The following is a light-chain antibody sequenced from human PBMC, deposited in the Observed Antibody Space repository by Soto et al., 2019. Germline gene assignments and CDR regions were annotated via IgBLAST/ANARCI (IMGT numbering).Light chain of an antibody. Sequence: DVQMTQSPSTLSASVGDRVTITCRASQSVNTWLAWFQQKPGKAPKVLIYRPSNLETGVPSRFSGSGSGTEFVLTLSSLQPDDFATYDGQQYSGEPWTFGQGTKVEIK. CDR1: QSVNTW. CDR2: RPS. V-gene: IGKV1-5*03. J-gene: IGKJ1*01. CDR3: QQYSGEPWT.